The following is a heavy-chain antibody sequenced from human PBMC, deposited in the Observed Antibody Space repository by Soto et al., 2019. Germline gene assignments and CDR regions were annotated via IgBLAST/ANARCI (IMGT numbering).Heavy chain of an antibody. CDR2: ISYDGSNK. CDR1: GFTFSSYG. J-gene: IGHJ3*02. D-gene: IGHD2-15*01. CDR3: AKDRLFSGGKALAAFDI. Sequence: GGSLRLSCAASGFTFSSYGMHWVRQAPGKGLEWVAVISYDGSNKYYADYVKGRFTISRDNSKNTLYLQMNSLRAEDTAVYYCAKDRLFSGGKALAAFDIWGQGTMVTVSS. V-gene: IGHV3-30*18.